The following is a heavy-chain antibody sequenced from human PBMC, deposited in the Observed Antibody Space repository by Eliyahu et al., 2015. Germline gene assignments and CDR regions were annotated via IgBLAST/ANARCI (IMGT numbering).Heavy chain of an antibody. CDR3: TRHHDYGDYVFDY. D-gene: IGHD4-17*01. V-gene: IGHV3-73*02. CDR1: GFGXSGXA. Sequence: EVQVVQSGGGLVQPGGSLKLXXXASGFGXSGXAMHWVRQASGKGLEWIGRIRSKXNTYATAYAASVKGRFTISRDDSRNTAYLQMNSLETEDTAVYYCTRHHDYGDYVFDYWGQGTLVTVSS. J-gene: IGHJ4*02. CDR2: IRSKXNTYAT.